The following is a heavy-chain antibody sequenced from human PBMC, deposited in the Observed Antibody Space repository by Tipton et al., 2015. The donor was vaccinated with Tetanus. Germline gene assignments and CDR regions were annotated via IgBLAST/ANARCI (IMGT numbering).Heavy chain of an antibody. D-gene: IGHD6-19*01. V-gene: IGHV4-59*01. J-gene: IGHJ6*02. Sequence: TLSLTCTVSGGSISSYYWSWIRQPPGKGLEWIGYIYYSGSTNYNPSLKSRVTISVDTSKNQFSLKLSSVTAVDTAVYYCAREQWLYPFSYYGMDVWGQGTTVTVSS. CDR3: AREQWLYPFSYYGMDV. CDR1: GGSISSYY. CDR2: IYYSGST.